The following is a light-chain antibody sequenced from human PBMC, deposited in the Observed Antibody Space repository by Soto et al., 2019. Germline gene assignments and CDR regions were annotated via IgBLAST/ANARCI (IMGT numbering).Light chain of an antibody. CDR2: GAS. J-gene: IGKJ1*01. V-gene: IGKV3-20*01. CDR1: QSVSSSY. Sequence: EIVLTQSPGTLSLSPGERATLSCRASQSVSSSYLAWYQQKPGQAPRLLIYGASSRDTGIPDRFSGSGSGTDFTLTISRLEPEDFAVYYCQQYGSSPWTFGQGTKLEIK. CDR3: QQYGSSPWT.